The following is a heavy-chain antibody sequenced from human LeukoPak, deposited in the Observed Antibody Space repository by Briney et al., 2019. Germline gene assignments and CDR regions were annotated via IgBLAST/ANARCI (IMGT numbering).Heavy chain of an antibody. Sequence: SETLSLTCAVYGGSFSGYYWSWIRQPPGKGLEWIGEINHSGSTNYNPSLKSRVTISVDTSKNQFSLKLSSVTAADTAVYYCARGASGSYGEIDYWGQGTLVTVSS. V-gene: IGHV4-34*01. CDR2: INHSGST. J-gene: IGHJ4*01. CDR1: GGSFSGYY. CDR3: ARGASGSYGEIDY. D-gene: IGHD1-26*01.